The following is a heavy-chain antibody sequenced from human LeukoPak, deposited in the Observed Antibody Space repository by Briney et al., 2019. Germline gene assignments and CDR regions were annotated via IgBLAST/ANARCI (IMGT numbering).Heavy chain of an antibody. V-gene: IGHV3-23*01. Sequence: GGSLRLPCAVSGFNFSAYAMSWVRQAPGEGLEWVSSLDASAAPTYYADSVKGRFTISRDNSKNSLYLQMNSLRAEDTAIYYCVRDRGLGQWLDYWGQGTLVTVSS. D-gene: IGHD6-19*01. CDR3: VRDRGLGQWLDY. J-gene: IGHJ4*02. CDR2: LDASAAPT. CDR1: GFNFSAYA.